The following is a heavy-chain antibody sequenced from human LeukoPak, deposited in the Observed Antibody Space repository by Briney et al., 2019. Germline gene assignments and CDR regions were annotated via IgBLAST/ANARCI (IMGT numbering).Heavy chain of an antibody. V-gene: IGHV3-11*04. CDR3: ARDILKYPGQQLPTSNFDY. CDR2: ISSSGSTT. Sequence: PGGSLRLSCAASGFTFSDYYMSWIRQAPGKGLEWVSYISSSGSTTYYADSVKGRFTISRDNAKNSLYLQMNSLRAEDTAVYYCARDILKYPGQQLPTSNFDYWGQGTLVTVSS. D-gene: IGHD6-13*01. CDR1: GFTFSDYY. J-gene: IGHJ4*02.